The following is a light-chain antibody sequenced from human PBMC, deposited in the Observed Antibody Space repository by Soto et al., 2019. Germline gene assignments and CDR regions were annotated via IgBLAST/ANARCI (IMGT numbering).Light chain of an antibody. J-gene: IGKJ2*01. V-gene: IGKV1-5*01. Sequence: DIQMTQSPSTLSASVGDRVTLSCRASQSISSRLAWYQQKPGKAPKLLIYDALNLVSGVPSRFSGSGSRTKCTLTISSLALDNFATYYGQQYDYYFRKTCGPWTDREI. CDR1: QSISSR. CDR2: DAL. CDR3: QQYDYYFRKT.